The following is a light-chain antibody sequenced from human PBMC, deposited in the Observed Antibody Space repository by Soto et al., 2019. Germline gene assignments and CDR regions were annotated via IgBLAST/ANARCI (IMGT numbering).Light chain of an antibody. CDR3: QQYTDWPIP. Sequence: EVLMTHSPASLSVSPGDRATLSYRASHSINSNLAWYQQQPCQAPRLLIYAASTRATAVPDRFSGSGSGTDFTLTITSLQSDDFAVYFCQQYTDWPIPLGQGTRMEIK. CDR2: AAS. CDR1: HSINSN. V-gene: IGKV3-15*01. J-gene: IGKJ5*01.